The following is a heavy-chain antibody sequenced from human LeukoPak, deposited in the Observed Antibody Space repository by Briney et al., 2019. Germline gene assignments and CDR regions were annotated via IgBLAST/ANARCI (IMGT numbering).Heavy chain of an antibody. J-gene: IGHJ1*01. Sequence: GGSLRLSCAASGFTFSSYSMNWVRQAPGKGLEWVSSISSSSSYIYYADSVKGRFTISRDNAKNSLYLQMNSLRAEDTAVYYCARDPVVTPLGSYSYFQHWGQGTLVTVSS. D-gene: IGHD1-26*01. CDR2: ISSSSSYI. CDR3: ARDPVVTPLGSYSYFQH. CDR1: GFTFSSYS. V-gene: IGHV3-21*01.